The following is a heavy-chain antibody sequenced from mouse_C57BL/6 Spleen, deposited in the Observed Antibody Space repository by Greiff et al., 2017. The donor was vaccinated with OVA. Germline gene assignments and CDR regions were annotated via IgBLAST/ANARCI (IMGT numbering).Heavy chain of an antibody. V-gene: IGHV1-52*01. CDR2: IDPSDSET. CDR1: GYTFTSYW. CDR3: ARSANYDYDFDY. Sequence: VQLQQPGAELVRPGSSVKLSCKASGYTFTSYWMHWVKQRPIQGLEWIGNIDPSDSETHYNQKFKDKATLTVDKSSSTAYMQLSSLTSEDSAVYYCARSANYDYDFDYWGQGTTLTVSS. D-gene: IGHD2-4*01. J-gene: IGHJ2*01.